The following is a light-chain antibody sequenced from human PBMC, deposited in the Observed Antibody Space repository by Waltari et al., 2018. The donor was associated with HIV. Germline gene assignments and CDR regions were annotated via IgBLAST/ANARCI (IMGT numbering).Light chain of an antibody. CDR2: EVT. J-gene: IGLJ2*01. Sequence: QSALTQPPSASGSLGQSVTISCIGSSSDIGAYDPVPWFHQLPHNSPTLLLYEVTKRPSGVPDRFSGSRSGNTAFLTVSGLQPNDTAAYFCSSYGDNNWVLFGGGTNLTVL. V-gene: IGLV2-8*01. CDR1: SSDIGAYDP. CDR3: SSYGDNNWVL.